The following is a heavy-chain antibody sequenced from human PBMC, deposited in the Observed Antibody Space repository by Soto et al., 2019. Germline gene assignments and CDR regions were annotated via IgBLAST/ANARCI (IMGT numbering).Heavy chain of an antibody. V-gene: IGHV4-38-2*01. D-gene: IGHD6-6*01. CDR2: IYHSGST. CDR1: DYSISSGYY. J-gene: IGHJ4*02. CDR3: ARAEYSSSSFFDC. Sequence: TLSLTCAVSDYSISSGYYWGWIWQPPGKGLEWIGSIYHSGSTYYNPPLKSRVTISVDTSKNQFSLKLSSVTAADTAMYYCARAEYSSSSFFDCWGQGTLVTVSS.